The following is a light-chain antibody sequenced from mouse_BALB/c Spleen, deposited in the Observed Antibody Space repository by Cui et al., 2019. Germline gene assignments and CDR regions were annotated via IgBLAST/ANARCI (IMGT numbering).Light chain of an antibody. Sequence: DIQMNQSPSSLSASLGDTITITCHASQNINVWLSWYQQKPGNIPKLLIYKASNLHTGVPSRFSGSGSGTGFTLTISSLQPEDIATHYCQQGQSYPYTFGGGTKLEIK. CDR2: KAS. J-gene: IGKJ2*01. V-gene: IGKV10-94*01. CDR3: QQGQSYPYT. CDR1: QNINVW.